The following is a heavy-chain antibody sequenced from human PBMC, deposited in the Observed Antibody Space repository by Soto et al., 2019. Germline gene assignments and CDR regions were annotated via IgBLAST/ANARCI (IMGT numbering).Heavy chain of an antibody. V-gene: IGHV3-9*01. Sequence: EVQLEESGGALVQPGRSLRLSCAASGFTFDDYAMYWVRHVLGKGLEWVSSLSWNSGNIGYADSVKGRFTTSRDNAENSLYLQMNSLRPEDTALYYCVRSKGGYSYGTPFDYWGQGTLVTVSS. CDR1: GFTFDDYA. J-gene: IGHJ4*02. D-gene: IGHD5-18*01. CDR2: LSWNSGNI. CDR3: VRSKGGYSYGTPFDY.